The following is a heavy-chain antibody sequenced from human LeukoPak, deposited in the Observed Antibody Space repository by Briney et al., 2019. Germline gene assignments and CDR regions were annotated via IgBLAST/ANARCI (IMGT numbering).Heavy chain of an antibody. D-gene: IGHD3-22*01. CDR3: AKGSITMIVVRVAFDI. CDR1: GFTFSSYS. Sequence: GGSLRLSCAASGFTFSSYSMNWVRQAPGKGLEWVSYISSSSSTTYYADSVKGRFTISRDNSKNTLYLQMNSLRAEDTAVYYCAKGSITMIVVRVAFDIWGQGTMVTVSS. CDR2: ISSSSSTT. V-gene: IGHV3-48*01. J-gene: IGHJ3*02.